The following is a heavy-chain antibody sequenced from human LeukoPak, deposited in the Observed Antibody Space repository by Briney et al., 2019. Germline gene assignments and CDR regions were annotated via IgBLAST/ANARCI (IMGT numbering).Heavy chain of an antibody. CDR2: IYYSGTT. J-gene: IGHJ4*02. V-gene: IGHV4-59*01. Sequence: SETLSLTCTVSGGSISSYYWNWIRQPPGKGLEWIGYIYYSGTTNYNPSLKSRVTISVDTSKNQFSLKLSSVTAADTAVYYCARGVYIAAAQYGYWGQGTLATVSS. CDR1: GGSISSYY. CDR3: ARGVYIAAAQYGY. D-gene: IGHD6-13*01.